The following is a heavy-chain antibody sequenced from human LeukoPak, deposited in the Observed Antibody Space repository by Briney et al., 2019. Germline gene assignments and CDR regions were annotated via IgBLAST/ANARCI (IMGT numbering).Heavy chain of an antibody. CDR3: ARVYLDGSGSYYHYYYYMDV. J-gene: IGHJ6*03. CDR2: ISAYNGNT. Sequence: ASVKVSCKASGYTFTSYGISWVRQAPGQGLEWMGWISAYNGNTNYAQKLQGRVTMTTDTSTSTAYMELRSLRSDDTAVYYCARVYLDGSGSYYHYYYYMDVWGKGTTVTISS. V-gene: IGHV1-18*01. D-gene: IGHD3-10*01. CDR1: GYTFTSYG.